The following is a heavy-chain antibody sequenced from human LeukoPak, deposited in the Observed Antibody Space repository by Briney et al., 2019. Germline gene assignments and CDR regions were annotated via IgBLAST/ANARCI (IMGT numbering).Heavy chain of an antibody. CDR2: IYYSGST. V-gene: IGHV4-31*03. D-gene: IGHD4-17*01. CDR1: GGSISSGGYY. J-gene: IGHJ1*01. Sequence: SQTLSLTCTVSGGSISSGGYYWSWIRQHPGKGLEWIGYIYYSGSTYYNPSLKSRVTISVDTSKNQFSLKLSSVTAADTAVYYCARVGYGRGPDFQHWGQGTLVTVSS. CDR3: ARVGYGRGPDFQH.